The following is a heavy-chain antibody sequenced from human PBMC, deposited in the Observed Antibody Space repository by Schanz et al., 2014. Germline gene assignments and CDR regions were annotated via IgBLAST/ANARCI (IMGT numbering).Heavy chain of an antibody. CDR2: TSTDGTKT. Sequence: QVQLVESGGGVVQPGTSLRLSCAASGFTFRGHAMHWVRQAPGQGLEKVAVTSTDGTKTYYAASVRGRFTISRDNSKNTLYLQMNSLRGDDTAIYYCVKGGTNTLDSWGQGTTVTVSS. CDR3: VKGGTNTLDS. V-gene: IGHV3-30*04. CDR1: GFTFRGHA. D-gene: IGHD3-9*01. J-gene: IGHJ6*02.